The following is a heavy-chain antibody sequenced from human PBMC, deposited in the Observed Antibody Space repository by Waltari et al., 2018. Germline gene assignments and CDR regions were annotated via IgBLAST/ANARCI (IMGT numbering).Heavy chain of an antibody. CDR3: TKDLTPGGADV. CDR2: IMWQTGNV. J-gene: IGHJ6*02. V-gene: IGHV3-9*01. CDR1: GFNFLYHA. Sequence: EGQLVQSGGGLVRPGGSLRLPCVVSGFNFLYHALHRVREAPGKGLEWVSGIMWQTGNVGYADSVRGRFTISRDSANYILYLQMNSLRDEDTALYYCTKDLTPGGADVWGQGTTVTVSS. D-gene: IGHD3-9*01.